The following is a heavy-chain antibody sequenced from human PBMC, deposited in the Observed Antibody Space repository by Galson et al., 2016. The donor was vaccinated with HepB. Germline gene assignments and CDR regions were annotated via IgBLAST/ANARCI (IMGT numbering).Heavy chain of an antibody. J-gene: IGHJ4*02. CDR1: GYTLSNYG. V-gene: IGHV1-18*04. CDR3: ARVRGYSSVWSEAAFDY. Sequence: SVKVSCKASGYTLSNYGFTWVRQAPGQGLEWMGWISGYNGKTNYAQKVQGRVTMTTDTSTSTAYMELRSLRFDDTAVYYCARVRGYSSVWSEAAFDYWGQGTLVTVSS. D-gene: IGHD6-19*01. CDR2: ISGYNGKT.